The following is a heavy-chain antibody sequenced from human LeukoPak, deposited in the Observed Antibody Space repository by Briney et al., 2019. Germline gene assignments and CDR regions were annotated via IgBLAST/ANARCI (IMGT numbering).Heavy chain of an antibody. CDR1: GFTFNSYE. V-gene: IGHV3-23*01. CDR3: ATYRQVLLPFES. Sequence: GGSLRLSCAASGFTFNSYEMNWVRQPPGKGLEWVSSIFPSGGEIHYADSVRGRFTISRDNSKSTLSLQMNSLRAEDTAIYYCATYRQVLLPFESWGQGTLVTVSS. D-gene: IGHD2-8*02. J-gene: IGHJ4*02. CDR2: IFPSGGEI.